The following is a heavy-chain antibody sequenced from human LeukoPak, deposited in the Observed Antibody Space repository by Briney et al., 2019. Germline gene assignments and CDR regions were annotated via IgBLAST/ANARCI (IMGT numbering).Heavy chain of an antibody. CDR2: VYTSGST. CDR1: GGSISSYY. V-gene: IGHV4-4*07. CDR3: ARADTAHRWFDP. J-gene: IGHJ5*02. D-gene: IGHD5-18*01. Sequence: SETLSLTCTVSGGSISSYYWSWIRQPAGKGLEWIGRVYTSGSTNYNPSLKSRVTMSVDTSKNQFSLKLSSATAADTAVYYCARADTAHRWFDPWGQGTLVTVSS.